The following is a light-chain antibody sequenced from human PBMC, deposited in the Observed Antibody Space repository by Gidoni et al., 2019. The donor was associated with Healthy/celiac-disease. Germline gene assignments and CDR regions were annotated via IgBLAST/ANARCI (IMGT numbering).Light chain of an antibody. Sequence: EIVLTQSPATMSLSPVERATLSCRASQSVNSYFAWYQQQPGQSPRLLLYDASKRATGIPARFSGSGSGTGLTLTISSLEPEDFAVYYCQQRSNWPPENTFGQGTKLEIK. CDR2: DAS. CDR1: QSVNSY. CDR3: QQRSNWPPENT. J-gene: IGKJ2*01. V-gene: IGKV3-11*01.